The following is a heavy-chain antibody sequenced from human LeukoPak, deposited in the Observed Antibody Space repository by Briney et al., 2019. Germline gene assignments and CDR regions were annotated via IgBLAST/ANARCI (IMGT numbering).Heavy chain of an antibody. CDR1: GFTVSSNY. Sequence: PGGSLRLSCAASGFTVSSNYMSWVRQAPGKGLEWVGRIKSKTDGGTTDYAAPVKGRFTISRDDSKNTLYLQMSSLKTDDTAVYYCLMAYFDYWGQGTLVTVSS. J-gene: IGHJ4*02. CDR2: IKSKTDGGTT. V-gene: IGHV3-15*01. D-gene: IGHD2-8*01. CDR3: LMAYFDY.